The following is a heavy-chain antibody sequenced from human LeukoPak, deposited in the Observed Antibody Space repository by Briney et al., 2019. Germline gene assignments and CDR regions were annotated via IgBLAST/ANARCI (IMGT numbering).Heavy chain of an antibody. CDR3: ARDVLLVTMIVVVVDAFDI. CDR1: GYTFTRYD. J-gene: IGHJ3*02. CDR2: MNPKSGNT. D-gene: IGHD3-22*01. V-gene: IGHV1-8*03. Sequence: ASVKVSCKASGYTFTRYDINWVRQATGQGLEWMGWMNPKSGNTGHAQKFQGRVTITRDTSISTVYMELSSLRSEDTAVYYCARDVLLVTMIVVVVDAFDIWGQGTMVTVSS.